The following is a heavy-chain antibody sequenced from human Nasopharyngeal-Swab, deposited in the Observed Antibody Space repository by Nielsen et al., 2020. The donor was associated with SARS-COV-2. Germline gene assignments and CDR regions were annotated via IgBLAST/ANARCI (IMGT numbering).Heavy chain of an antibody. Sequence: SETLSPTCTVSGGSIRSGGYSWNWIRQPPGKGLEWIGYIYHSGSTYYNPSLKSRVTISIDRSKNQFSLNLTSVTAADTAVYYCARGPLWFGESNYFDYWGQGTLVTVPS. CDR2: IYHSGST. CDR3: ARGPLWFGESNYFDY. D-gene: IGHD3-10*01. J-gene: IGHJ4*02. CDR1: GGSIRSGGYS. V-gene: IGHV4-30-2*01.